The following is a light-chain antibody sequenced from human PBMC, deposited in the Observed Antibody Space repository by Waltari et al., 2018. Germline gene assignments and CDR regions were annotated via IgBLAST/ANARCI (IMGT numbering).Light chain of an antibody. V-gene: IGKV3-15*01. CDR1: QSVGPN. J-gene: IGKJ1*01. Sequence: EIRMTQSPATLSVSLGERATPSRRASQSVGPNLAWYQQKPGQAPRVLIYGASTRPPGVPATFSGSGSGTEFTLTISSVQSEDFAVYYCQQYYNWPRTFGQGTKVEIK. CDR3: QQYYNWPRT. CDR2: GAS.